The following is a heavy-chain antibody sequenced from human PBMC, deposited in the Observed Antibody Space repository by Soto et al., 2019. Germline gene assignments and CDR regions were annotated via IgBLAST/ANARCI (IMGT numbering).Heavy chain of an antibody. CDR1: GFTFSSYW. CDR3: AREGKYDVVVPAASDY. Sequence: TGGSLRLSCAASGFTFSSYWMSWVRPAPGKGLEWVANIKQDGSEKYYVDSVKGRFTISRDNAKNSLYLQMNSLRAEDTAVYYCAREGKYDVVVPAASDYWGQGTLVTVSS. J-gene: IGHJ4*02. CDR2: IKQDGSEK. V-gene: IGHV3-7*01. D-gene: IGHD2-2*01.